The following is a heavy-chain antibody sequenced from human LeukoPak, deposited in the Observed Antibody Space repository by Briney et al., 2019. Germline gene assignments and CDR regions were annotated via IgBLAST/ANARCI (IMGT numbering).Heavy chain of an antibody. Sequence: PSETLSLTCAVYGGSFSGYYWSWIRQPPGKGLEWIGEINHSGSTNYNPSLKSRVTISVDTSKNQFSLKLSSATAADTAVYYCARHRHTYYDFWSGYLDWGQGTLVTVSS. CDR2: INHSGST. V-gene: IGHV4-34*01. D-gene: IGHD3-3*01. J-gene: IGHJ4*02. CDR3: ARHRHTYYDFWSGYLD. CDR1: GGSFSGYY.